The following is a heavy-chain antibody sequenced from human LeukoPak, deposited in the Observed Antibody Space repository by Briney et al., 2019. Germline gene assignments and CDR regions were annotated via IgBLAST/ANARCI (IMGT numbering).Heavy chain of an antibody. Sequence: GASVKVSCKASGYTFTSYGISWVRQAPGQGLEWMGWISAYNGNTNYAQKLQGRVTMTTDTSTSTAYMELRSLRSDDTAVYYCARDLQLRAREIFGYVFDYWGQGTLVTVSS. V-gene: IGHV1-18*01. CDR3: ARDLQLRAREIFGYVFDY. CDR1: GYTFTSYG. J-gene: IGHJ4*02. D-gene: IGHD3-3*01. CDR2: ISAYNGNT.